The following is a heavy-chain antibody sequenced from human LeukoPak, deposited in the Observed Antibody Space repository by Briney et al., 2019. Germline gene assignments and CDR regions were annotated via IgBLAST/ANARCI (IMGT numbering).Heavy chain of an antibody. V-gene: IGHV3-21*04. CDR2: ISSDSTSFK. CDR1: GFTFSSYS. Sequence: GGSLRLSCAASGFTFSSYSMNWVRQAPGKGLEWVSTISSDSTSFKYYAHSVQGRFTISRDNAQNSLYLQMNSLRAEDTAVYYCARGTNWSPLDFDYWGQGSLVTVSS. CDR3: ARGTNWSPLDFDY. J-gene: IGHJ4*02. D-gene: IGHD1-20*01.